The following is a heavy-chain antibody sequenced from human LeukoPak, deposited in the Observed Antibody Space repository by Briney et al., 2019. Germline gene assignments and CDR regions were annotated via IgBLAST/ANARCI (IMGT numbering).Heavy chain of an antibody. Sequence: PGGSLRLSCEASGFILTSYEMNWVRQAPGKGLEWVSGISGSGGTTYYTDSVKGRFTISRDNSKNTLYLQMNSLRAEDTAVYYCAKNGIYDYSNFDIWGQGTMVTVSS. D-gene: IGHD4-11*01. CDR1: GFILTSYE. CDR3: AKNGIYDYSNFDI. V-gene: IGHV3-23*01. J-gene: IGHJ3*02. CDR2: ISGSGGTT.